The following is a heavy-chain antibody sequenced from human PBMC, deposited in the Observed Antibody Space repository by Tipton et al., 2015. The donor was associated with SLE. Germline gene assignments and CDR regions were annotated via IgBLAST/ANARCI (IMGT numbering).Heavy chain of an antibody. Sequence: QSGPEVKRPGASVKVSCKASGYTFTGNYIHWVRQAPGQGLEWMGWINPVGSGTYYSQKSRGRVSMTRDTSITTAYMELSNLRSDDTAIYYCARAKAYATTWYLDYWGQGTLITVSS. CDR2: INPVGSGT. CDR3: ARAKAYATTWYLDY. J-gene: IGHJ4*02. V-gene: IGHV1-2*02. D-gene: IGHD2-21*01. CDR1: GYTFTGNY.